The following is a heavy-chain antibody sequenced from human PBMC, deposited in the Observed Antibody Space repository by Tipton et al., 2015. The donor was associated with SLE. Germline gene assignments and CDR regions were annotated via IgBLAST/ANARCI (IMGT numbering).Heavy chain of an antibody. Sequence: TLSLTCTVSGASISSNSYYWGWIRQPPGKGLEWIGSIYYSGSTYYNPSLESRVTISVDTSKNQFSLKLNSVTAADTAVYYCARWGYDSTWGQGTLVTVSS. CDR2: IYYSGST. D-gene: IGHD3-22*01. J-gene: IGHJ5*02. CDR3: ARWGYDST. CDR1: GASISSNSYY. V-gene: IGHV4-39*07.